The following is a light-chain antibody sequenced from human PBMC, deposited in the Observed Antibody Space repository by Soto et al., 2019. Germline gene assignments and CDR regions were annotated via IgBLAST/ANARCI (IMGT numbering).Light chain of an antibody. CDR3: CSYEGSSNLV. Sequence: QSALTQPASVSGSPGQTITISCTGTSSDVGSYNLVSWYQHPPGKAPNLMIYEVSKRPSGVSNRFSGSKSCNTASLTISGLQAEDEADYYCCSYEGSSNLVFGGGTQLTVL. V-gene: IGLV2-23*02. J-gene: IGLJ3*02. CDR1: SSDVGSYNL. CDR2: EVS.